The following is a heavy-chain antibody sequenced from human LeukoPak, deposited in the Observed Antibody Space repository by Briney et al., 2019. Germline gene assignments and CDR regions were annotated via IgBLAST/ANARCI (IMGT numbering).Heavy chain of an antibody. D-gene: IGHD3-22*01. Sequence: ASVKAPCKASGYTFTGYYMHWVRQAPGPGPEWMGWINPYSGDTNYAREFQGRVSMTRDTSISTAYMELSRLRSDDTAVYYCARSSHESSLRIDDYWGQGTLVTVSS. CDR1: GYTFTGYY. CDR3: ARSSHESSLRIDDY. V-gene: IGHV1-2*02. J-gene: IGHJ4*02. CDR2: INPYSGDT.